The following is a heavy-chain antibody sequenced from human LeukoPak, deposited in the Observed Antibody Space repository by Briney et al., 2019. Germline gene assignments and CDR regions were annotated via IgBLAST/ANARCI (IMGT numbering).Heavy chain of an antibody. CDR1: GYTFTSYG. Sequence: GASVKGSCKAFGYTFTSYGISRVRQAPGQGLEWMGWISAYNGNTNYAQKLQGRVTMTTDTSTSTAYMELRSLRSDDTAVYYCARDRLRFGELLPFDYWGQGTLVTVSS. CDR2: ISAYNGNT. CDR3: ARDRLRFGELLPFDY. D-gene: IGHD3-10*01. V-gene: IGHV1-18*01. J-gene: IGHJ4*02.